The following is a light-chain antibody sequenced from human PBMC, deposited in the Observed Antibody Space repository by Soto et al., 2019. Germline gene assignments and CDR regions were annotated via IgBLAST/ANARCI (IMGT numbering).Light chain of an antibody. CDR1: QNISKY. J-gene: IGKJ2*01. V-gene: IGKV1-33*01. CDR2: DAS. CDR3: HQYDDLPYT. Sequence: DIQMTQSPSSLTASVEDRVTITCQTSQNISKYLIWYQQSPGKAPNLLISDASNLEAGVPSRFSGRGSGTHFTLTISSLQPEDIGRYYCHQYDDLPYTFGQGTSLQIK.